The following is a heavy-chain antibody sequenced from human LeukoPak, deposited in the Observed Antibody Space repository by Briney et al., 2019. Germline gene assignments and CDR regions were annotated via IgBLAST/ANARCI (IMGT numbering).Heavy chain of an antibody. Sequence: PGGSLRLXCSASGFSFTDYYMSWIRQSPGKGLEWVSYISSSGTTIYYADSVKGRFTISRDTAKNTLYLQMNSLRVEDTAVYYCARAVKWDYWGQGALVTVSS. CDR3: ARAVKWDY. CDR1: GFSFTDYY. CDR2: ISSSGTTI. J-gene: IGHJ4*02. D-gene: IGHD1-26*01. V-gene: IGHV3-11*04.